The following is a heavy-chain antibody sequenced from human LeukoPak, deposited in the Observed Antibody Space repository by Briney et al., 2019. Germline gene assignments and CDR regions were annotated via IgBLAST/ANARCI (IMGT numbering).Heavy chain of an antibody. CDR2: INPNSGDP. V-gene: IGHV1-2*02. CDR1: GYTFTAYY. D-gene: IGHD5-24*01. J-gene: IGHJ4*02. Sequence: ASVKVSCTASGYTFTAYYLHWVRQAPGQGLEWMGWINPNSGDPNYAQNFQGRVTMSRDTSISTAYMELSSLRSDDKAVYYCVRGGDGDRRDFDYWGQGTLVTVSS. CDR3: VRGGDGDRRDFDY.